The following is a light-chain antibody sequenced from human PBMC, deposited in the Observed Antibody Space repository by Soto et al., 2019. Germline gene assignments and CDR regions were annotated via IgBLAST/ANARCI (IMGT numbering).Light chain of an antibody. J-gene: IGKJ1*01. V-gene: IGKV1-27*01. Sequence: DIQMTQSPSSLSAAVGDRVTITCRASRDITDYLAWYHKKTGQVPKLLIYAASTLQSGVPSRFTASGSGTDFTLTTTDLRPEDFATYYCQNYDSAPWTFGQGTKVAF. CDR1: RDITDY. CDR2: AAS. CDR3: QNYDSAPWT.